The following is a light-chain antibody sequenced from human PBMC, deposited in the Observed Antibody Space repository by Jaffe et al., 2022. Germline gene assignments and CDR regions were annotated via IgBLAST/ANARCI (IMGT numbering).Light chain of an antibody. J-gene: IGKJ1*01. CDR1: QSLVHSEGNTY. Sequence: DVVMTQSPLSLPVTLGQPASISCSSSQSLVHSEGNTYLNWFQQRPGQSPRRLIYKVSNRDSGVPDRFSGSGSGTDFTLKISRVEAEDVGVYYCMQGTHWPWTFGQGTKVEIK. CDR3: MQGTHWPWT. V-gene: IGKV2-30*02. CDR2: KVS.